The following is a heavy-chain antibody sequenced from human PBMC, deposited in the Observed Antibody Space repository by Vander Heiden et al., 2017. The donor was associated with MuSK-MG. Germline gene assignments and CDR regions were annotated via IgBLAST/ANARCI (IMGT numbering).Heavy chain of an antibody. Sequence: EVQLLESGGGLVQPGGSLRLSCAPSGFTFRRSAMSWVRQAPGKGLEWVSAISGSGGSTYYADSVKGRFTISRDNSKNTLYLQMNSLRAEDTAVYYCAKGGEQQLPPYYFDYWGQGTLVTVSS. CDR1: GFTFRRSA. CDR2: ISGSGGST. J-gene: IGHJ4*02. CDR3: AKGGEQQLPPYYFDY. V-gene: IGHV3-23*01. D-gene: IGHD6-13*01.